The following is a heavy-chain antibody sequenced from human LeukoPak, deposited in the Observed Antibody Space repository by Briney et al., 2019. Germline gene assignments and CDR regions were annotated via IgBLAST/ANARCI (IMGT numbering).Heavy chain of an antibody. Sequence: GGSLRLSCAASGFTLSSNYMTWVRQAPGKGLEWVSIIHTNGNTYYADSVKGRFTISRDNSKNTLYLQMNSLRTEDTAVYYCVNSRTAASSNWFDPWGQGTLVTVSS. CDR3: VNSRTAASSNWFDP. J-gene: IGHJ5*02. D-gene: IGHD3-22*01. CDR2: IHTNGNT. CDR1: GFTLSSNY. V-gene: IGHV3-53*01.